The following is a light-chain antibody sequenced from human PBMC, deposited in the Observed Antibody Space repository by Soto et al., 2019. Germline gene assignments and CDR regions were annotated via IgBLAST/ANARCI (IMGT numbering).Light chain of an antibody. CDR2: GNN. J-gene: IGLJ1*01. CDR3: QSYDNSLSVYV. Sequence: QSVLTQTPSVSGAPGQRISISCTGNRSNIGAGYDVDWYQQLPGTAPKLLIYGNNNRPSGVPDRFSASKSGASASLAVPGLQAEDEADYYCQSYDNSLSVYVFGTGTKLTVL. V-gene: IGLV1-40*01. CDR1: RSNIGAGYD.